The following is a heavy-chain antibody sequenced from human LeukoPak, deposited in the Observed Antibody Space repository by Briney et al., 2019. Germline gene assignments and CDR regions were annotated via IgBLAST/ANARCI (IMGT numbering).Heavy chain of an antibody. Sequence: ASVKVSCKASGYTFTSYYMHWVRQAPGQGLEWMGIINPSGGSTSYAQKFQGRVTMTRDTSTSTVYMELSSLRSEDTAVYYCARDLGVVAATQDYYYGMDVWGQGTTVTVSS. CDR1: GYTFTSYY. D-gene: IGHD2-15*01. CDR3: ARDLGVVAATQDYYYGMDV. V-gene: IGHV1-46*01. J-gene: IGHJ6*02. CDR2: INPSGGST.